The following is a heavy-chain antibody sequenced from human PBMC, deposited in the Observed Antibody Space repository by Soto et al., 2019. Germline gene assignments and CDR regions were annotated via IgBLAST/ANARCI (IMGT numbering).Heavy chain of an antibody. Sequence: GWSLRLSCAASGFTFRIYAMSWVRQAPGKGLEWVSTITGNGGTSYADFVRGRFTISRDNSKNTLYLQMNSLRAEDTAVYYCAKDAPGSGWLSDYWGQGTLVTVYS. CDR3: AKDAPGSGWLSDY. CDR2: ITGNGGT. V-gene: IGHV3-23*01. D-gene: IGHD3-22*01. J-gene: IGHJ4*02. CDR1: GFTFRIYA.